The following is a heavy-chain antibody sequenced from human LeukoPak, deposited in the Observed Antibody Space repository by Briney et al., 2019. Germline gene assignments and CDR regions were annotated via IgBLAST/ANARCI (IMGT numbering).Heavy chain of an antibody. CDR2: ISYDGVNK. D-gene: IGHD2-2*01. CDR1: GFTFSSYA. CDR3: AREYCSSTSCSEY. J-gene: IGHJ4*02. V-gene: IGHV3-30*14. Sequence: GGSLRLSCAASGFTFSSYAMHWVRQAPGKGLEWVAIISYDGVNKYYADSVKGRFTISRDNSKNTLYLQMNSLRAEDTAVYYCAREYCSSTSCSEYWGQGTLVTVSS.